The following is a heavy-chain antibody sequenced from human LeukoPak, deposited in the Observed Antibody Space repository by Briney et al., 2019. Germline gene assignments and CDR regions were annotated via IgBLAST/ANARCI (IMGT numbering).Heavy chain of an antibody. CDR3: AGLLFFDILTGPQS. J-gene: IGHJ5*02. CDR1: FASMSDYK. CDR2: VSDSGRT. Sequence: SETLSLTCSVSFASMSDYKWSWIRQPPGKGLEWIGYVSDSGRTNYNPSLKGRVAISLDASNSQFFLDLSSVTATDTAFYYCAGLLFFDILTGPQSWGQGTLVTVS. V-gene: IGHV4-59*08. D-gene: IGHD3-9*01.